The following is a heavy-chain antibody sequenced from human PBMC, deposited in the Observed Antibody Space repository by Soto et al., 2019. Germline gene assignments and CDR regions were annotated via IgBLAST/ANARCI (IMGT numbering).Heavy chain of an antibody. D-gene: IGHD1-1*01. CDR1: GFTFSSYG. J-gene: IGHJ6*02. CDR3: ARERTGTTSMDV. Sequence: GGSLRLSCAASGFTFSSYGMHWVRQAPGKGLEWVAVISYDGSNKYYADSVKGRFTISRDNSKNTLYLQMNSLRSEDTAVYYCARERTGTTSMDVWGQGTTVTVSS. CDR2: ISYDGSNK. V-gene: IGHV3-30*03.